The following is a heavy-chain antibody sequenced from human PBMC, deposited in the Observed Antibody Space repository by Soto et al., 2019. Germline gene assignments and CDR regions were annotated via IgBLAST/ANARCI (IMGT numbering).Heavy chain of an antibody. Sequence: PGGSLRLSCAASGFTFSSYAMHWVRQAPGKGLEWVALISCDGSDKDYADSVKGRFTISRDNSNNTLFLQVNSLRAEDTAVYYCAKGLRRSGPGSVINYWGRGTLVTVSS. D-gene: IGHD2-8*02. CDR2: ISCDGSDK. CDR3: AKGLRRSGPGSVINY. CDR1: GFTFSSYA. V-gene: IGHV3-30-3*01. J-gene: IGHJ4*02.